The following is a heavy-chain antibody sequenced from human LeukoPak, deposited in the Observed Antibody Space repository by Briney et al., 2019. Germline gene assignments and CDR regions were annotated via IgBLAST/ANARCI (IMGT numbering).Heavy chain of an antibody. CDR3: TSHYDFWSGSIDY. CDR1: GFTFSGSA. V-gene: IGHV3-73*01. J-gene: IGHJ4*02. Sequence: PGGSLRLSCAASGFTFSGSAMHWVRQASGKGLEWVGRIRSKANSYATAYAASVKGRFTISRDDSKNTASLQMNSLKTEDTAVYYCTSHYDFWSGSIDYWGQGTLVTVSS. CDR2: IRSKANSYAT. D-gene: IGHD3-3*01.